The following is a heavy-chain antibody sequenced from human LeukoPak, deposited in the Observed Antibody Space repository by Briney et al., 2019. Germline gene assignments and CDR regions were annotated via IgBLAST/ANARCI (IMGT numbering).Heavy chain of an antibody. D-gene: IGHD3-10*01. Sequence: GGSLRLSCAASGFTFSDYYMSWIRQAPGKGLEWLSYISSTTSYTDYADSVKGRFTISRDNAKNSLYLQMNSLRAEDTAVYYCARSSYTSGSSYFDYWGQGTLVTDSS. CDR1: GFTFSDYY. CDR2: ISSTTSYT. J-gene: IGHJ4*02. CDR3: ARSSYTSGSSYFDY. V-gene: IGHV3-11*03.